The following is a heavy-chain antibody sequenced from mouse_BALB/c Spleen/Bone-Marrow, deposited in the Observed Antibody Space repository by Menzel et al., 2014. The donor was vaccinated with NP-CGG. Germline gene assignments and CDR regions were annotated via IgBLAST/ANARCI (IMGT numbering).Heavy chain of an antibody. D-gene: IGHD1-1*01. Sequence: VQLQQSGAERMKPGASVKISCKASGYTFSSYWIEWIMQRPGHGLEWIGEILPGSNSANYNEKFKSKATFAADTSSNTAYMQLSSLTSEDSAVYYCARGYYGSSPYFDYWGQGTTLTVSS. CDR2: ILPGSNSA. V-gene: IGHV1-9*01. J-gene: IGHJ2*01. CDR1: GYTFSSYW. CDR3: ARGYYGSSPYFDY.